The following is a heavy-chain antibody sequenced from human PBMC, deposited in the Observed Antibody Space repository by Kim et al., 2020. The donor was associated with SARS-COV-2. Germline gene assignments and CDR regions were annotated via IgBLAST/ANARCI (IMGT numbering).Heavy chain of an antibody. V-gene: IGHV3-30*18. Sequence: LSLTCAASGFTFSSYGMHWVRQAPGKGLEWVALISHDGSNEYYADSVKGRFTISRDNSKDTLFLQLKNLRAEDTAVYYCAKGRPLTIFGVVLGGVFD. CDR2: ISHDGSNE. CDR1: GFTFSSYG. J-gene: IGHJ5*01. D-gene: IGHD3-3*01. CDR3: AKGRPLTIFGVVLGGVFD.